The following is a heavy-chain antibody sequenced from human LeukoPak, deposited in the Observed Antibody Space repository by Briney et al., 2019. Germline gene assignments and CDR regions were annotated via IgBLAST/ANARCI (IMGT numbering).Heavy chain of an antibody. D-gene: IGHD2-2*01. CDR1: GFTFSSYW. CDR2: IKQDGSEK. J-gene: IGHJ4*02. V-gene: IGHV3-7*01. Sequence: GGSLRLSCAASGFTFSSYWMSWVRQAPGEGLEWVANIKQDGSEKYYVDSVKGRFTISRDNAGKSLYLQMNNLRVEDTAVYYCARDLSLGMPGGFDYWGQGALVTVSS. CDR3: ARDLSLGMPGGFDY.